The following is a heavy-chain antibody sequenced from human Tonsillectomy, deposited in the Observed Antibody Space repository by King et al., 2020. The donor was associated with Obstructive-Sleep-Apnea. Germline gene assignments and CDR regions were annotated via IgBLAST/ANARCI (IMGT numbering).Heavy chain of an antibody. CDR2: IYYSGRT. CDR1: GVSISSSSYY. Sequence: QLQESGPGLVKPSETLSLTCTVSGVSISSSSYYWGWIRQPPGKGLEWIGSIYYSGRTYYNPSLKSRVTISVDTSKNKCSLKLSSVTAADTAVYYCARDRGSSWVQDYCGQGTLVTVSS. D-gene: IGHD6-13*01. CDR3: ARDRGSSWVQDY. V-gene: IGHV4-39*07. J-gene: IGHJ4*02.